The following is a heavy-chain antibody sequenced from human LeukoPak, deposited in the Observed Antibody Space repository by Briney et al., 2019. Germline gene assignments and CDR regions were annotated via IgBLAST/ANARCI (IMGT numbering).Heavy chain of an antibody. V-gene: IGHV4-34*01. Sequence: SETLSLTCAVYGGSFSGYYWSWIRQPPGKGLEWIGEINHSGSTNYNPSLKSRVTISVDTSKNQFSLKLSSVTAADTAVYYCARGGRSGSYYIDYWGQGTLVTVSS. CDR2: INHSGST. J-gene: IGHJ4*02. CDR1: GGSFSGYY. D-gene: IGHD1-26*01. CDR3: ARGGRSGSYYIDY.